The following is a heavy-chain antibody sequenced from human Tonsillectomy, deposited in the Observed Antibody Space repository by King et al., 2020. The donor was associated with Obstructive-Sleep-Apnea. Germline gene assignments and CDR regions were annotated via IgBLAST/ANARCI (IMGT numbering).Heavy chain of an antibody. D-gene: IGHD2-2*02. Sequence: VQLVESGGGLVEPGGSLRLSCAASGFTFNNAWMSWVRQAPGKGLEWVGRIKNKADGGTTDYPASVKGRFTISSDDSKNTLYLQMNCLRTEDTAVYYCTTSKSGYTFSWGQGTLVTVSS. CDR3: TTSKSGYTFS. CDR1: GFTFNNAW. CDR2: IKNKADGGTT. V-gene: IGHV3-15*01. J-gene: IGHJ5*02.